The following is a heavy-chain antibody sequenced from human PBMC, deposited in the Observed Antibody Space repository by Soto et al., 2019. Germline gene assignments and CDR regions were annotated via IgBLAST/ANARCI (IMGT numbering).Heavy chain of an antibody. J-gene: IGHJ6*03. Sequence: PGGSLRLSCAASGFTVSSNYMSWVRQAPGKGLEWVSVIYSGGSTYYADSVKGRFTISRHNSKNTLYLQMNSLRAEDTAVYYCARERGMVAATNYYYYYMDVWGKGTTVTVSS. D-gene: IGHD2-15*01. CDR1: GFTVSSNY. CDR3: ARERGMVAATNYYYYYMDV. V-gene: IGHV3-53*04. CDR2: IYSGGST.